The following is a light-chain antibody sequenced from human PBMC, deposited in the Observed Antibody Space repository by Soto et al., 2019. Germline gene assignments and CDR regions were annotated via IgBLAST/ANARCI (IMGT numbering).Light chain of an antibody. J-gene: IGKJ5*01. CDR3: QQLNTLPFT. Sequence: DIQMTQSPSTLSGSVGYRFTITCRASQTISSWLAWYQQKPGKAPKLLIYKASTLKSGVPSRFSGSGSGTEFTLTISGLLPEDFATYRCQQLNTLPFTFGQGTRRENK. CDR1: QTISSW. CDR2: KAS. V-gene: IGKV1-5*03.